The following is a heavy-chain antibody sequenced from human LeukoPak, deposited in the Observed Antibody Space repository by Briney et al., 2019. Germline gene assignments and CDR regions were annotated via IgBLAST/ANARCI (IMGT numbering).Heavy chain of an antibody. J-gene: IGHJ4*02. CDR3: ARHHYDSSGYSDY. CDR2: IYTSGST. CDR1: GGSISSYY. V-gene: IGHV4-4*09. Sequence: SETLSLTCTVSGGSISSYYWSWIRQPPGQGLEWIGYIYTSGSTNYNPSLKSRVTISVDTSKNQFSLKLSSVTAADTAVYYCARHHYDSSGYSDYWGQGTLVTVSS. D-gene: IGHD3-22*01.